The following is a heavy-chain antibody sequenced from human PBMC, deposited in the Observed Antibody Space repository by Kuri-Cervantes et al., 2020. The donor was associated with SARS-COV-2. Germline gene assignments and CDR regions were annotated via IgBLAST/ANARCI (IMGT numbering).Heavy chain of an antibody. V-gene: IGHV1-2*02. CDR1: GYTFTGYY. D-gene: IGHD4-17*01. J-gene: IGHJ4*02. Sequence: ASVKVSCKASGYTFTGYYMHWVRQAPGQGLEWMGWINPNSGGTNYAQKFQGRVTMTRDTSTSTVYMELSSLRSEDTAVYYCARTPTVTTYYFDYWGQGTLVTDSS. CDR2: INPNSGGT. CDR3: ARTPTVTTYYFDY.